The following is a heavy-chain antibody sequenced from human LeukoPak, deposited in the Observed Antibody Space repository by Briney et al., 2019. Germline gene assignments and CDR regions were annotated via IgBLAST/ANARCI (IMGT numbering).Heavy chain of an antibody. CDR1: GFTFSSYA. CDR3: ARDVVGFDFWSGYRNYYYGMDV. Sequence: PGGSLRLSCAASGFTFSSYAMHWVRQAPGKGLEWVANIKQDGSEKNYVDSVKGRFTISRDNAKNSLYLQMNSLRAEDTAVYYCARDVVGFDFWSGYRNYYYGMDVWGQGTTVTVSS. D-gene: IGHD3-3*01. J-gene: IGHJ6*02. CDR2: IKQDGSEK. V-gene: IGHV3-7*01.